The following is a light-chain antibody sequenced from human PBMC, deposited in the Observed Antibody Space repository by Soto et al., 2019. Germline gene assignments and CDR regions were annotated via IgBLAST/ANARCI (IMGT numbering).Light chain of an antibody. V-gene: IGKV3-15*01. Sequence: EIVMTQSPATLSVSPGERATLSCRASQSVSSDLAWYQQKPGQAPRLLIYDTSTRATGIPARFSGSGSGTEFTLTITSLQSEDFAVYYCQEYNNWRPITFGGGTKVDIK. CDR1: QSVSSD. J-gene: IGKJ4*01. CDR2: DTS. CDR3: QEYNNWRPIT.